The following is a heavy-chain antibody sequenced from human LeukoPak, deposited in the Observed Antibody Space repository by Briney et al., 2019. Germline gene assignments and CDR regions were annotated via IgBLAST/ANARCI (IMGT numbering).Heavy chain of an antibody. D-gene: IGHD4-23*01. J-gene: IGHJ4*02. V-gene: IGHV4-39*07. CDR3: AAYGGNWN. CDR2: IYHSGST. CDR1: GGSINSINYY. Sequence: SETLSLTCTVSGGSINSINYYWGWVRQPPGKGLEWIGSIYHSGSTYYNPSLKSRVTISVDTSKNQFSLKLSSVTAADTTVYYCAAYGGNWNWGQGTLVTVSS.